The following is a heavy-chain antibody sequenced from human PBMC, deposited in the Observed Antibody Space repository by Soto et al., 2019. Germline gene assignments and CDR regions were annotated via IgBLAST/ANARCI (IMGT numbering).Heavy chain of an antibody. D-gene: IGHD6-19*01. CDR3: ARVMGGSGWYGSFGS. Sequence: QVQLMQSGAEVKKPGSSVKVSCKASGGSFSSYAINWVRLGPGQGLEVMGGIIPMFGTPNFAQKFQVRVTITADQSTNTAYMELGILRSEDTAVYYCARVMGGSGWYGSFGSWGQGTLVTVS. J-gene: IGHJ4*02. CDR2: IIPMFGTP. CDR1: GGSFSSYA. V-gene: IGHV1-69*01.